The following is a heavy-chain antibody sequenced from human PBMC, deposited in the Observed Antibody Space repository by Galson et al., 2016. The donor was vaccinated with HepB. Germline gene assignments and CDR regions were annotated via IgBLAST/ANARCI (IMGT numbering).Heavy chain of an antibody. CDR1: GFKFTTSD. Sequence: SLRLSCAASGFKFTTSDLTWVRQAPGKGLEWVSSISSIGTYIYYADPVKARFTISRDNAKTSLFLQMNSLRAEDTAVYYLARDRGDIVVEPAAYDYWGQGTLVAVSS. CDR2: ISSIGTYI. CDR3: ARDRGDIVVEPAAYDY. V-gene: IGHV3-21*01. D-gene: IGHD2-2*01. J-gene: IGHJ4*02.